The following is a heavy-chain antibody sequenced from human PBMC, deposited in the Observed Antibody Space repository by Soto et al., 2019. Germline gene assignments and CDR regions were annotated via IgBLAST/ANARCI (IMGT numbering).Heavy chain of an antibody. V-gene: IGHV3-23*01. D-gene: IGHD6-19*01. J-gene: IGHJ4*01. CDR2: TSASGGST. CDR3: AKRSDVAVAGKVYYFDY. CDR1: GFTFSTYA. Sequence: EVQLLESGGGLVQPGGSLRLSCPASGFTFSTYAMSWVRQAPGKGLEWVSSTSASGGSTYYADAVMGRFTISRDNSKNTLFLEMNSLRADDKAVYYCAKRSDVAVAGKVYYFDYWGNGTLVTVSS.